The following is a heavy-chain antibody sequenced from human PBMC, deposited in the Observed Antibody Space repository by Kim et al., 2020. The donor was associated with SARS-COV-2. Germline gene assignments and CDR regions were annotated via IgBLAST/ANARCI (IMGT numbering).Heavy chain of an antibody. CDR3: ARVRSWAPASSYYYYYGMDV. Sequence: GGSLRLSCAASGFTFSSYGMHWVRQAPGKGLEWVAVIWYDGSNKYYADSVKGRFTISRDNSKNTLYLQMNSLRAEDTAVYYCARVRSWAPASSYYYYYGMDVWGQGTTVTVSS. D-gene: IGHD1-26*01. J-gene: IGHJ6*02. CDR1: GFTFSSYG. CDR2: IWYDGSNK. V-gene: IGHV3-33*01.